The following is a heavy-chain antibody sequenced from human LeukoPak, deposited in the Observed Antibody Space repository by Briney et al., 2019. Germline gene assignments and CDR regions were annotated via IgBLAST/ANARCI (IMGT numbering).Heavy chain of an antibody. V-gene: IGHV1-2*02. Sequence: ASVKVSCKTSGYTFTGYYMHWVRQAPGQGLEWMGWIDPNSGGTNYAQKFQGRVTMTRDTSISTAHMELSRLTSDDTAVYYCARDGVVRGVIIYWGQGTLVTVSS. D-gene: IGHD3-10*01. J-gene: IGHJ4*02. CDR3: ARDGVVRGVIIY. CDR2: IDPNSGGT. CDR1: GYTFTGYY.